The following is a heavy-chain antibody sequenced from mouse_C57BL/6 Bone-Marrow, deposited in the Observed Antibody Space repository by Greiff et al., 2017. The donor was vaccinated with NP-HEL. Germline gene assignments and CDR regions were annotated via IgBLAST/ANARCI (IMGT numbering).Heavy chain of an antibody. CDR3: ARKCGYYYAMDY. D-gene: IGHD1-3*01. J-gene: IGHJ4*01. CDR2: IDPSDSYT. CDR1: GYTFTSYW. V-gene: IGHV1-69*01. Sequence: QVQLQQSGAELVMPGASVKLSCKASGYTFTSYWMHWVKQRPGQGLEWIGEIDPSDSYTNYNQKFKGKSTLTVDKSSSTAYMQLSSLTSEDSAVYYCARKCGYYYAMDYWGQGTSVTVSS.